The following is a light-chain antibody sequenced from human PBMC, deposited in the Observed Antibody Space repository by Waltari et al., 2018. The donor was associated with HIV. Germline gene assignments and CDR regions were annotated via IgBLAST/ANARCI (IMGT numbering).Light chain of an antibody. V-gene: IGLV2-11*01. CDR3: CSYAGSYGWV. J-gene: IGLJ3*02. CDR1: SSDVGGYNY. Sequence: QSALTQPRSVSGSPGQSVPIPCTGTSSDVGGYNYVSWYQQHPGKAPKLMIYDVSKRPSGVPDRFSGSKSGNTASLTISGLQAEDEADYYCCSYAGSYGWVFGGGTKLTVL. CDR2: DVS.